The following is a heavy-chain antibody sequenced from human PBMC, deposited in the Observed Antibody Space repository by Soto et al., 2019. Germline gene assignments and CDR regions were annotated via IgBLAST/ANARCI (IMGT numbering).Heavy chain of an antibody. Sequence: QVQLQESGPGLVKPSETLSLTCSVSGGSIISHYWSWIRQRPGQGLEWIGYIHYSGSTAYNPSLKSRRTISVDTPTNQFSLKLNSVTPADTAVYYCARGGWSVGYWGQGTLVTVSS. CDR3: ARGGWSVGY. CDR2: IHYSGST. V-gene: IGHV4-59*11. J-gene: IGHJ4*02. CDR1: GGSIISHY. D-gene: IGHD1-26*01.